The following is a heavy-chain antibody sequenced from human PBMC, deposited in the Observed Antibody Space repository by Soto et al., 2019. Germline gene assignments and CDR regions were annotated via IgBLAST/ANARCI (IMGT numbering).Heavy chain of an antibody. Sequence: SETLSLTCTVSGGSISSGDYYWSWIRQPPGKGLEWIGYIYYSGSTYYNPSLKSRVTISVDTSKNQFSLKLSSVTAADTAVYYCARDPTRSLRYYYYGMDVWGQGTTVTVSS. CDR1: GGSISSGDYY. V-gene: IGHV4-30-4*01. CDR2: IYYSGST. CDR3: ARDPTRSLRYYYYGMDV. J-gene: IGHJ6*02.